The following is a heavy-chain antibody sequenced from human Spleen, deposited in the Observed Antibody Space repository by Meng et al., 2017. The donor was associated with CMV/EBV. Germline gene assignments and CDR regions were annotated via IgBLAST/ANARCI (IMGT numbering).Heavy chain of an antibody. V-gene: IGHV1-2*02. J-gene: IGHJ4*02. CDR3: ARSHGGYQLLDYFDY. Sequence: ASVKVSCKASGYTFTGYYMHWVRQAPGQGLEWMGWINPNSGGTNYAQKFQGRVTMTRDTSISTAYMELSRLRSDDTAVYYCARSHGGYQLLDYFDYWGQGTLVTVSS. D-gene: IGHD2-2*01. CDR2: INPNSGGT. CDR1: GYTFTGYY.